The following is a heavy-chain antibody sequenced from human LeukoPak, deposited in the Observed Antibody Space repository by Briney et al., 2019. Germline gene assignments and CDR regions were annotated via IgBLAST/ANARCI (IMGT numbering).Heavy chain of an antibody. CDR3: ARDRGEDIVVVPAGFDI. V-gene: IGHV4-61*02. CDR2: IYTSGST. CDR1: GGSISSGSYY. J-gene: IGHJ3*02. D-gene: IGHD2-2*01. Sequence: SETLSLTCTVSGGSISSGSYYWSWIRQPAGKGLEWIGRIYTSGSTNYNPSLKSRVTISVDTSKNQFSLKLSSVTAADTAVYYCARDRGEDIVVVPAGFDIWGQVTMVTVSS.